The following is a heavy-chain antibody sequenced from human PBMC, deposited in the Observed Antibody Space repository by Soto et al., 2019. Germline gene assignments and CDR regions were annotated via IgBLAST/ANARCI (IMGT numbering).Heavy chain of an antibody. J-gene: IGHJ6*03. CDR3: ARAPLLSRWNYVSPYYYYMDV. CDR2: IYYSGST. V-gene: IGHV4-59*01. Sequence: SQTLSLTCTVSGGSISSYYWSWIRQPPGKGLEWIGYIYYSGSTNYNPSLKSRVTISVDTSKNQFSLKLSSVTAADTAVYYCARAPLLSRWNYVSPYYYYMDVWGKGTTVTVSS. CDR1: GGSISSYY. D-gene: IGHD1-7*01.